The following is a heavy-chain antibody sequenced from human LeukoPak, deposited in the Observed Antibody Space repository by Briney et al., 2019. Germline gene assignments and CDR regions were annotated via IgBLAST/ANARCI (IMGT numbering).Heavy chain of an antibody. CDR3: AREYYYDSSGGNWYFDL. CDR1: GYTFTSYD. J-gene: IGHJ2*01. Sequence: ASVKVSCKASGYTFTSYDINWVRQATGQGLEWMGWMNPNSGNTGYAQKFQGRVTITRNTSISTAYMELSSLRSEDTAVYYCAREYYYDSSGGNWYFDLWGRGTLVTVSS. V-gene: IGHV1-8*03. CDR2: MNPNSGNT. D-gene: IGHD3-22*01.